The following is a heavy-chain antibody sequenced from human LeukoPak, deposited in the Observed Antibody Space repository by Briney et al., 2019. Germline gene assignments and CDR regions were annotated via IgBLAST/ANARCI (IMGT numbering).Heavy chain of an antibody. D-gene: IGHD3-3*02. CDR1: GFTVSSNY. CDR3: ARGGAIFLNWFGP. V-gene: IGHV3-53*01. CDR2: IYSGGST. J-gene: IGHJ5*02. Sequence: GGSLRLSCAASGFTVSSNYMSRVRQAPGKGLEWVSVIYSGGSTYYADSVKGRFTISRDNSKNTLYLQMNSLRAEDTAVYYCARGGAIFLNWFGPWGQGTLVTVSS.